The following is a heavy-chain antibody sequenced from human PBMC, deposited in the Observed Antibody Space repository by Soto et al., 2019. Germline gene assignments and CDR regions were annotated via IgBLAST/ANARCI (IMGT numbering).Heavy chain of an antibody. CDR3: ARYPRWFGELLGSAYYGMDV. D-gene: IGHD3-10*01. V-gene: IGHV4-31*03. CDR2: IYYSGGT. CDR1: GGSISSGGYY. J-gene: IGHJ6*02. Sequence: PSETLSLTCTVSGGSISSGGYYWSWIRQHPGKGLEWIGYIYYSGGTYYNPSLKSRVTISVDTSKNQFSLKLSSVTAADTAVYYCARYPRWFGELLGSAYYGMDVWGQGTTVTVSS.